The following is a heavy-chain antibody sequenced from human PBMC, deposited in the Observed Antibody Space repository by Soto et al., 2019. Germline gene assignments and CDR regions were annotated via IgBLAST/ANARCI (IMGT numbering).Heavy chain of an antibody. V-gene: IGHV3-7*03. CDR1: GFTFSNYW. J-gene: IGHJ4*02. CDR2: IKEDGSEK. D-gene: IGHD6-19*01. CDR3: VRFSILVSGRGPGAFFDA. Sequence: GVSLRLSCAASGFTFSNYWMSWVRQVPGKGLAWVSNIKEDGSEKYYVDSVKGRFTISGDNAKNSVHLQMNSLRDEDTAVYYCVRFSILVSGRGPGAFFDAWGQGTPVTVSS.